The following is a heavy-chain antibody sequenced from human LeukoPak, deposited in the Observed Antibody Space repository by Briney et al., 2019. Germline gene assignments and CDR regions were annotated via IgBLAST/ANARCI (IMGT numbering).Heavy chain of an antibody. CDR3: ARERGSYYVVGDGYFDY. D-gene: IGHD1-26*01. CDR1: GGSISSGDYY. J-gene: IGHJ4*02. Sequence: SETLSLTCTVSGGSISSGDYYWSWIRQPPGKGLEWIGYIYYSGSTYYNPSLKSRVTISVDTSKNQFSPKLSSVTAADTAVYYCARERGSYYVVGDGYFDYWGQGTLVTVSS. CDR2: IYYSGST. V-gene: IGHV4-30-4*01.